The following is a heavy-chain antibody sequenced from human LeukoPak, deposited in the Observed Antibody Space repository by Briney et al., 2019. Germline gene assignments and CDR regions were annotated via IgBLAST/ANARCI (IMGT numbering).Heavy chain of an antibody. CDR2: IRQDGSEK. J-gene: IGHJ4*01. Sequence: PGGSLRLSCEVSGFTFTDYWMNWVRQAPGKGPEWVASIRQDGSEKTYVDSVKGRFTISRDNTKNSLSLQLNGLRAEDTAVYYCARDVTAAGLYFDLWGQGTLVTVSS. CDR1: GFTFTDYW. D-gene: IGHD6-13*01. CDR3: ARDVTAAGLYFDL. V-gene: IGHV3-7*01.